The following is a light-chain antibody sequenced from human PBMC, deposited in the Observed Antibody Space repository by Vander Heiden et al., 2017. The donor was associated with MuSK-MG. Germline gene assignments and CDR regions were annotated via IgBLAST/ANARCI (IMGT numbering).Light chain of an antibody. Sequence: QSALTQPASVSGSPGQSITISCTGTSSDVGGYNYVSWYQQHPGKAPKLMIYEVSNRPSGVSNRFSGSNSGNTASLTISGLQAEDEADYYCRSYTSSYVFGTGTKVTVL. J-gene: IGLJ1*01. V-gene: IGLV2-14*01. CDR3: RSYTSSYV. CDR2: EVS. CDR1: SSDVGGYNY.